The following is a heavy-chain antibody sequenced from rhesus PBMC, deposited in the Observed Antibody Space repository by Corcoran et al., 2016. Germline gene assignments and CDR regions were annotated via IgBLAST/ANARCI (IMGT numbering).Heavy chain of an antibody. J-gene: IGHJ4*01. D-gene: IGHD6-43*01. Sequence: GGSLKLSCAAFGFTFSSYGMSWVRQAPGKGLEWVSAINSGGGSTYYEDSVKGRFTISRDNSRNTLSLQMNSLRAEDTAVYYCAREGWQQLIHYWGQGVLVTVSS. V-gene: IGHV3S5*01. CDR3: AREGWQQLIHY. CDR2: INSGGGST. CDR1: GFTFSSYG.